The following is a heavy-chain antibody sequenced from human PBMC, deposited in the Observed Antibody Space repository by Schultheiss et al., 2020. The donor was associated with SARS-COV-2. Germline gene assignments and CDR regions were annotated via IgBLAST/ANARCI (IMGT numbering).Heavy chain of an antibody. D-gene: IGHD6-6*01. CDR3: ARDRPPNGSSWGDYYYYGMDV. V-gene: IGHV4-4*07. Sequence: GSLRLSCTVSGGSISSYYWSWIRQPAGKGLEWIGRIYTSGSTNYNPSLKSRVTMSVDTSKNQFSLKLSSVTAADTAVYYCARDRPPNGSSWGDYYYYGMDVWGQGTTVTVSS. CDR2: IYTSGST. CDR1: GGSISSYY. J-gene: IGHJ6*02.